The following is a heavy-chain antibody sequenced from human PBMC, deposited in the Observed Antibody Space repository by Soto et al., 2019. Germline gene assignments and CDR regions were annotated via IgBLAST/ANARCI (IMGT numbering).Heavy chain of an antibody. V-gene: IGHV3-30*18. J-gene: IGHJ4*02. CDR2: ISYDGSNK. D-gene: IGHD2-8*02. CDR3: AKAAGGPG. CDR1: GFTFSSYG. Sequence: QVQLVESGGGVVQPGRSLRLSCAASGFTFSSYGMHWVRQAPGKGLEWVAVISYDGSNKYYADSVKGRFTISRDNSKKTLYLEMNSLRAEDTAVYYCAKAAGGPGWGQGTLVTVSS.